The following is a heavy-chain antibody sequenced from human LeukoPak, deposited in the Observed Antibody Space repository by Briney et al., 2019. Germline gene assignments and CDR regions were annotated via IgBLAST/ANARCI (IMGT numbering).Heavy chain of an antibody. Sequence: SETLSLTCTVSGGSISSYYWSWIRQPPGKGLEWIGYIYYRGSTNYNPSLKSRVTISVDTSRNQFSLKLSSVTAADTAVYYCARQQRRGGSGELDYWGQGALVTVSS. J-gene: IGHJ4*02. D-gene: IGHD2-15*01. V-gene: IGHV4-59*08. CDR2: IYYRGST. CDR1: GGSISSYY. CDR3: ARQQRRGGSGELDY.